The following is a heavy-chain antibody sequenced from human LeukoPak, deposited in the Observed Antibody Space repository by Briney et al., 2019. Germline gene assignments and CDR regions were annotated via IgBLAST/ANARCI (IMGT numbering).Heavy chain of an antibody. CDR3: ATISTYQTT. CDR2: IYYSGST. J-gene: IGHJ4*02. Sequence: SETLSLTCTVSGGSISNYYWSWIRQPPGKGLEWIAWIYYSGSTNYNPSLKSRVTISLDTSKNQFSLRLSSVTAADTAVYYCATISTYQTTWGQGTLVTVSS. D-gene: IGHD1-7*01. CDR1: GGSISNYY. V-gene: IGHV4-59*01.